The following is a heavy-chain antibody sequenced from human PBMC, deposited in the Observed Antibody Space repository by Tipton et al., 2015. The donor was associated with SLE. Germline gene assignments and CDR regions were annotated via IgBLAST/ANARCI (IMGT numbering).Heavy chain of an antibody. CDR1: GFTFSFFE. D-gene: IGHD3-3*01. Sequence: SLRLSCTASGFTFSFFEMNWVRQAPGKGLEWVSYISSSGSTIYYADSVKGRFTISRDNAKNSLYLQMNSLRAEDTAVYYCARSGDFWSGYYTTWWFDPWGQGTLVTVSS. CDR3: ARSGDFWSGYYTTWWFDP. V-gene: IGHV3-48*03. CDR2: ISSSGSTI. J-gene: IGHJ5*02.